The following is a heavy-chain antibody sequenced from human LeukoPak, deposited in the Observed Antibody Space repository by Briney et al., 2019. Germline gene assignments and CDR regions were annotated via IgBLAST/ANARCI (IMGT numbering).Heavy chain of an antibody. J-gene: IGHJ4*02. CDR2: MSGSGAST. D-gene: IGHD2-2*01. V-gene: IGHV3-23*01. Sequence: GGSLRLSCATSGFTFSSYAMGWVRQAPGKGLEGFSGMSGSGASTYYEDSVRGRFTISRDNSKNTLYPQMNSLRVEDTAVYYCAKQRSEVPVAAANYWGQGSLVTVSS. CDR1: GFTFSSYA. CDR3: AKQRSEVPVAAANY.